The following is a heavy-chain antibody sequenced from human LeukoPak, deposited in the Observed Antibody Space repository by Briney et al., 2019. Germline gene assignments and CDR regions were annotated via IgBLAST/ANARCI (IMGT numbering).Heavy chain of an antibody. CDR2: IKQDGSEK. D-gene: IGHD3-22*01. CDR3: ARRLERITMIVVVSVFDY. V-gene: IGHV3-7*01. J-gene: IGHJ4*02. CDR1: GFTFSSYW. Sequence: GGSLRLSCAASGFTFSSYWMSWVRQATGKGLEWVANIKQDGSEKYYVDSVKGRFTISRDNAKNSLYLQMNSLRAEDTAVYYCARRLERITMIVVVSVFDYWGQGTLVTVSS.